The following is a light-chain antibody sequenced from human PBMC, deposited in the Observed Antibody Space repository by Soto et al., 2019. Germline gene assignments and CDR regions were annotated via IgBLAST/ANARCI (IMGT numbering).Light chain of an antibody. CDR3: GNDHGSGGNFLYFI. V-gene: IGLV9-49*01. CDR1: SGYSNYK. CDR2: VGTGGIEG. Sequence: QAVVTQPPSASASLGASVTLTCTLSSGYSNYKVDWYQQRPGKGPRFVMRVGTGGIEGSKGDGIPDRFSGLGSGLNRYLTIKNIQEEDASDYHCGNDHGSGGNFLYFIFGGGTKLTVL. J-gene: IGLJ2*01.